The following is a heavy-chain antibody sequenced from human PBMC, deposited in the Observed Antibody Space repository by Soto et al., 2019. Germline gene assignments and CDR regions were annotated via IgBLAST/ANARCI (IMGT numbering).Heavy chain of an antibody. CDR1: GGSISSSNC. D-gene: IGHD3-22*01. CDR3: ARYSGYWTREGYFDY. CDR2: IYHSGST. J-gene: IGHJ4*02. Sequence: PSXTLSLTCAVSGGSISSSNCWSWFRQPPGKGLEWIGEIYHSGSTNYNPSLKSRVTISVDKSKNQFSLKLSSVTAEDTAVYYCARYSGYWTREGYFDYWGQGTLVTVSS. V-gene: IGHV4-4*02.